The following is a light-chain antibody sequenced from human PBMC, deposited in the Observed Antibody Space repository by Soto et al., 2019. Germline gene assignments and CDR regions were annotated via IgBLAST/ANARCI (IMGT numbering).Light chain of an antibody. Sequence: QPVLTQPPSASGTPGQRVTISCSGYNSNIGSNYVYWYQQFPGTAPKLLIYSDNQRPSGVPDRFSGSKSGISASLAISGLRSEDEAEYYCAAWDDRLRGWVFGGGTQLTVL. CDR3: AAWDDRLRGWV. CDR2: SDN. J-gene: IGLJ3*02. CDR1: NSNIGSNY. V-gene: IGLV1-47*02.